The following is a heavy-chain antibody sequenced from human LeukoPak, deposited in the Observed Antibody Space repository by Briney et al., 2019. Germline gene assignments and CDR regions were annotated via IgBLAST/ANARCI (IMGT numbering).Heavy chain of an antibody. CDR2: IKQDESER. J-gene: IGHJ4*02. V-gene: IGHV3-7*03. CDR1: GFIFSDYW. CDR3: ARKLHN. Sequence: GGSLRLSCAASGFIFSDYWMHWVRQAPGKGLEWVANIKQDESERYYVGSVKGRFTISRDNSKNSLYLQMNRLRAEDTAIYYCARKLHNWGQGTLVTVSS.